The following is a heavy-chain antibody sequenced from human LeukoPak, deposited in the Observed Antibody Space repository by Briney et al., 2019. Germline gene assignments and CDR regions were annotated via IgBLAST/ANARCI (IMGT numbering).Heavy chain of an antibody. D-gene: IGHD6-13*01. CDR3: ARYSSSWYYYGMDV. Sequence: ASVKVSCKASGYTFTSYDINGVRQATGQGLEWMGWMNPNRGNTGYAQKFQGRVTMTRNTSISTAYMELSSLRSEDTAVYYCARYSSSWYYYGMDVWGQGTTVTVSS. CDR2: MNPNRGNT. J-gene: IGHJ6*02. V-gene: IGHV1-8*01. CDR1: GYTFTSYD.